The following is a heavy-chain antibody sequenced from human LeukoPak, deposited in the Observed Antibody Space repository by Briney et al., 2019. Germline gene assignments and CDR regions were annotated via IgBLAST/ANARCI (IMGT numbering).Heavy chain of an antibody. D-gene: IGHD6-6*01. Sequence: GASVKVSCKASGYTFTSYYMHWVRQAPGQGLEWMGWINPNSGGTNYAQKFQGRVTMTRDTSISTAYMELSRLRSDDTAVYYCARVGLAARRAQINNNWFDPWGQGTLVTVSS. CDR3: ARVGLAARRAQINNNWFDP. J-gene: IGHJ5*02. CDR2: INPNSGGT. V-gene: IGHV1-2*02. CDR1: GYTFTSYY.